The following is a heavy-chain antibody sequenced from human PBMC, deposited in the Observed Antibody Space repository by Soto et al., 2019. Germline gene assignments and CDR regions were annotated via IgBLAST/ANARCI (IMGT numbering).Heavy chain of an antibody. Sequence: ASVKVSCKASGGTFSSYAISWVRQAPGQGLEWMGGIIPIFGTANYAQKFQGRVTITADESTSTAYMELSSLRSEDTAVYYCASSLYCGGDCYQDYWGQGTLVTVSS. D-gene: IGHD2-21*02. J-gene: IGHJ4*02. CDR2: IIPIFGTA. CDR3: ASSLYCGGDCYQDY. CDR1: GGTFSSYA. V-gene: IGHV1-69*13.